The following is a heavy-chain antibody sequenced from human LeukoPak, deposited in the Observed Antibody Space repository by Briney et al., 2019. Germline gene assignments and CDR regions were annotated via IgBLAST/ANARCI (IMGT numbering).Heavy chain of an antibody. Sequence: RSLRLSCAASGFTFSSYSMNWVRQAPGKGLEWVSSISSSSSYIYYADSVKGRFTISRDNAKNSLYLQMNSLRAEDTAVYYCARGIAAAGTDYWGQGTLVTVSS. V-gene: IGHV3-21*01. CDR1: GFTFSSYS. J-gene: IGHJ4*02. D-gene: IGHD6-13*01. CDR2: ISSSSSYI. CDR3: ARGIAAAGTDY.